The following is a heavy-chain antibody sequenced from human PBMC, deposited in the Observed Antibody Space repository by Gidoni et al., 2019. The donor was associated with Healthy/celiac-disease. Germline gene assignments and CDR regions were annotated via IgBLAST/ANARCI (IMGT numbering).Heavy chain of an antibody. CDR3: ARNIVVVPAAIRHYYGMDV. D-gene: IGHD2-2*02. CDR1: GCTFSSYG. J-gene: IGHJ6*02. V-gene: IGHV3-30*03. Sequence: QVQLVESGGGVVQPGRSLRLSCAASGCTFSSYGMHWVRQAPGKGLEWVAVISYDGSNKYYADSVKGRFTISRDNSKNTLYLQMNSLRAEDTAVYYCARNIVVVPAAIRHYYGMDVWGQGTTVTVSS. CDR2: ISYDGSNK.